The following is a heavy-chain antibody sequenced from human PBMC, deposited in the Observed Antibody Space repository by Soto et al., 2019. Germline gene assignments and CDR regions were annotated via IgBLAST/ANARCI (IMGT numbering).Heavy chain of an antibody. CDR2: ISSGSDYI. V-gene: IGHV3-21*01. J-gene: IGHJ3*01. Sequence: MNWVRQAPGKGLEWVSSISSGSDYIFYADSVKGRFTISRDNAKNSLFLQMNSLTAEDTAVYYCARSPVGDAFNVWGQGTVVTVSS. CDR3: ARSPVGDAFNV.